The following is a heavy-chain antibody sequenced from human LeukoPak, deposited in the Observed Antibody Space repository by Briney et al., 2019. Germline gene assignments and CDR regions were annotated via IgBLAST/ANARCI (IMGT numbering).Heavy chain of an antibody. D-gene: IGHD5-24*01. V-gene: IGHV3-53*01. CDR2: FYVGGAT. CDR3: ARGDGYNFFDY. J-gene: IGHJ4*02. CDR1: GFSVTNNY. Sequence: GGSLRLSCVVSGFSVTNNYMSWVRQAPGKGLEWVSVFYVGGATYYADSVKGRFTISRDNSENTLYLRMKSLRAEDTAVYYCARGDGYNFFDYWGQGTLVTVSS.